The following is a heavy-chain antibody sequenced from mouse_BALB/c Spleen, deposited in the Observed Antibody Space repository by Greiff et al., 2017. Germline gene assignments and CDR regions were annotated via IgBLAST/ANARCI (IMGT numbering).Heavy chain of an antibody. CDR2: ISYSGST. J-gene: IGHJ2*01. CDR1: GYSITSDYA. D-gene: IGHD1-1*01. V-gene: IGHV3-2*02. CDR3: ARSMDLLLRRY. Sequence: EVQLQQSGPGLVKPSQSLSLTCTVTGYSITSDYAWNWIRQFPGNKLEWMGYISYSGSTSYNPSLKSRISITRDTSKNQFFLQLNSVTTEDTATYYCARSMDLLLRRYGGQGTTLTVAS.